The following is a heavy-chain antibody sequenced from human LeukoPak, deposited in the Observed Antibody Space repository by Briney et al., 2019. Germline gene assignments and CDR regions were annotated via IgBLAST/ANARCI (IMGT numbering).Heavy chain of an antibody. V-gene: IGHV3-48*03. J-gene: IGHJ6*04. CDR2: ISSSGSTI. CDR1: GFTFSSYE. CDR3: AELGITMIGGV. D-gene: IGHD3-10*02. Sequence: GGSLRLSCAASGFTFSSYEMNWVRQAPGKRLEWVSYISSSGSTIYYADSVKGRFTISRDNAKNSPYLQMNSLRAEDTAVYYCAELGITMIGGVWGKGTTVTISS.